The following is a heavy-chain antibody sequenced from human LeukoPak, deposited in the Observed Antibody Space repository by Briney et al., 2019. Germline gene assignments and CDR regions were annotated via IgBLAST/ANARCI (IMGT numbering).Heavy chain of an antibody. CDR1: GFTFSSYA. V-gene: IGHV3-30*04. J-gene: IGHJ5*02. D-gene: IGHD3-10*01. CDR2: ISYAGSNK. Sequence: GRSLRLSSAASGFTFSSYAMHWVRQAPGKGLEWVAVISYAGSNKYYADSVKGRFTISRDNSKNTLYLQMNSLTAEDTAVHYCVRAHHPGGWFDPWGQGTLVTVSS. CDR3: VRAHHPGGWFDP.